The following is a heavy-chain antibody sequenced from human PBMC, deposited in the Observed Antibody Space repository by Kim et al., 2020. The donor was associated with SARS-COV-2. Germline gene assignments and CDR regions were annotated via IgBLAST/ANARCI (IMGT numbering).Heavy chain of an antibody. CDR2: ISSGSGGST. J-gene: IGHJ4*02. Sequence: GGSLRLSCGASGFTFSNYAMNWVRQAPGKGLEWVSAISSGSGGSTYYAYSVKGRFTISRDNSKNTLYLQMNSLRAEDTAVYYCAKDRHGDYLNGGVDFDCWGQGTLVTVSS. V-gene: IGHV3-23*01. CDR3: AKDRHGDYLNGGVDFDC. CDR1: GFTFSNYA. D-gene: IGHD4-17*01.